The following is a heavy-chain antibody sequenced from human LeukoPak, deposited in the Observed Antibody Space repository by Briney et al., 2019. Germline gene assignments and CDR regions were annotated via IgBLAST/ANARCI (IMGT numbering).Heavy chain of an antibody. V-gene: IGHV4-34*01. J-gene: IGHJ4*02. Sequence: SETLSLTCAVYGGSFSGYYWSWIRQPPGKGLKWIGEINHSGSTNYNPSLKSRVIISVDTSKNQFSLKLSSVTAADTAVYYCASWSRKDYGDYYFDYWGQGTLVTVSS. CDR1: GGSFSGYY. CDR3: ASWSRKDYGDYYFDY. CDR2: INHSGST. D-gene: IGHD4-17*01.